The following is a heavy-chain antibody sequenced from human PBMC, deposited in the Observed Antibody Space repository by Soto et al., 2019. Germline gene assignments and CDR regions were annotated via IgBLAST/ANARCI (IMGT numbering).Heavy chain of an antibody. J-gene: IGHJ5*02. Sequence: EVQLLESGGGLVQPGGSLRLSCAASEFTFSSNAMHWVRQAPGKGLEWVSGITGSGSTIFYADSVKGRFTISRDNFKNILSLHMSSLRAEDTAIYYCAKDFTAYLSSWFHLWGQGTLVTVSS. CDR3: AKDFTAYLSSWFHL. CDR1: EFTFSSNA. CDR2: ITGSGSTI. D-gene: IGHD6-13*01. V-gene: IGHV3-23*01.